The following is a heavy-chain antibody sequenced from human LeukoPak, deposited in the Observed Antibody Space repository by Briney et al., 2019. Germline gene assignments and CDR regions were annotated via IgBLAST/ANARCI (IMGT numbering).Heavy chain of an antibody. CDR1: GGSITSGFYY. Sequence: SQTLSLTCTVSGGSITSGFYYWSWIRQHPGKGLEWIGYIDYSGNTYYNPSLKSRVTISGDTSKNQFSLKLSSVTAADTAVYYCARKAGSGYDYWGQGTLVTVSS. J-gene: IGHJ4*02. CDR3: ARKAGSGYDY. V-gene: IGHV4-31*03. D-gene: IGHD5-12*01. CDR2: IDYSGNT.